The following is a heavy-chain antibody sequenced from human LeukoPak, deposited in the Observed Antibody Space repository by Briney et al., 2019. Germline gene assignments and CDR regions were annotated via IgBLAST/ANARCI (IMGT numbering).Heavy chain of an antibody. J-gene: IGHJ4*02. CDR1: GGSISSYF. CDR3: ASIAAAGNE. V-gene: IGHV4-59*08. D-gene: IGHD6-13*01. Sequence: SETLSLTCTVSGGSISSYFWSWIRQPPGKGLEWIGYIYSCGSTNYNPSLKSRVTMSEDTSKNQFSLKLSSVTAADTAVYYCASIAAAGNEWGQGTLVTVSS. CDR2: IYSCGST.